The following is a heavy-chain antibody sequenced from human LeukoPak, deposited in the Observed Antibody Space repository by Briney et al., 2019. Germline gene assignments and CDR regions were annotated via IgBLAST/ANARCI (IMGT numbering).Heavy chain of an antibody. CDR3: ARGRIRADY. V-gene: IGHV3-64*01. CDR2: ISSNGGST. J-gene: IGHJ4*02. CDR1: GFTFSSYA. Sequence: GPLRLSCAASGFTFSSYAMHWVRQAPGKGLEYVSAISSNGGSTYYANSVKGRFTISRDNSKNTLYLQMGSLRAEDMAVYYCARGRIRADYWGQGTLVTVSS.